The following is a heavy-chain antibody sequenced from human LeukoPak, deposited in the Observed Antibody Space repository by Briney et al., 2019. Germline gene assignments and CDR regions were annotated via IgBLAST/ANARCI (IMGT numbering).Heavy chain of an antibody. V-gene: IGHV2-5*01. CDR3: AHSLGYRPHQFPNYFDY. Sequence: ESGPTLVKPTQTLTLTCTFSGFSLSTSGVGVGWIRQPPGKALEWLALIYWNDDKRYSPSLKSRLTITKDTSKNQVVLTMTNMDPVDTATYYCAHSLGYRPHQFPNYFDYRGQGTLVTVSS. CDR2: IYWNDDK. CDR1: GFSLSTSGVG. J-gene: IGHJ4*02. D-gene: IGHD3-16*02.